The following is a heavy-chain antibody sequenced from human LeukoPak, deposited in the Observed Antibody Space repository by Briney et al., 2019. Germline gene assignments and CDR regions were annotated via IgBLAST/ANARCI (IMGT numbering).Heavy chain of an antibody. V-gene: IGHV4-39*07. CDR3: ARDKRVGARQFDY. J-gene: IGHJ4*02. D-gene: IGHD1-26*01. CDR1: GGSISSALYH. Sequence: SETLSLTCTVSGGSISSALYHWGWIRHPPGKNLEWLGSVYYTGSTHNNPSLKSRVTISVDTSKNQFSLKLSSVTAADTAVYYCARDKRVGARQFDYWGQGTLVTVSS. CDR2: VYYTGST.